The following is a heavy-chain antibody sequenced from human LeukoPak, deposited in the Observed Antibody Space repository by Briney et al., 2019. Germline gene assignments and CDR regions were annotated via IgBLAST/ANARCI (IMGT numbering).Heavy chain of an antibody. D-gene: IGHD3-16*01. CDR3: AKDPTSNPCVSAYYFDY. CDR1: GFTFSDYA. Sequence: GGSLRLSCVASGFTFSDYAMHWVRQPLGKGPEWVAALSHDGSHSSYADSVKGRFTISRDKSQNTVYLQMNSLRTEDTAVYYCAKDPTSNPCVSAYYFDYWGQGSLVTVSS. V-gene: IGHV3-30*18. CDR2: LSHDGSHS. J-gene: IGHJ4*02.